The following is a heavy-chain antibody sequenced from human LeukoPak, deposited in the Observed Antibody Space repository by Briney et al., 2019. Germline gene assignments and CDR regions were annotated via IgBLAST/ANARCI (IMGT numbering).Heavy chain of an antibody. D-gene: IGHD4-11*01. CDR2: IWNDGSNK. Sequence: PGGSLRLSCAASRFTFSSYGMHWVRLAPGKGLEWVAVIWNDGSNKYHADSVKGRFTISRDNSKNTLYLQMNSLRAEDTAVYYCARDPDMTTYGMDVWGQGTTVTVSS. CDR3: ARDPDMTTYGMDV. V-gene: IGHV3-33*01. CDR1: RFTFSSYG. J-gene: IGHJ6*02.